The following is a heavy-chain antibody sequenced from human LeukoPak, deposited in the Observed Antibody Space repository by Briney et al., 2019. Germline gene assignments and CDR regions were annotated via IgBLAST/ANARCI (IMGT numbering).Heavy chain of an antibody. CDR3: AKGILTIVIIPDYGMDV. D-gene: IGHD2-2*01. CDR1: GFTFSSYS. J-gene: IGHJ6*02. CDR2: ISSSSTTI. V-gene: IGHV3-48*04. Sequence: GGSLRLSCAASGFTFSSYSMNWVRQAPGKGLEWVSYISSSSTTIYYADSVKGRFTISRDNAKNSLYLQMNSLRAEDTAVHYCAKGILTIVIIPDYGMDVWGQGTTVTVSS.